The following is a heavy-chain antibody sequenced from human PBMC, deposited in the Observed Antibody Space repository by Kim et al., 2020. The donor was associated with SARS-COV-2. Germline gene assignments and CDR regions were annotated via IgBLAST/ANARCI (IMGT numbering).Heavy chain of an antibody. J-gene: IGHJ4*02. D-gene: IGHD3-10*01. CDR1: GGSISSYY. Sequence: SETLSRTCTVSGGSISSYYWSWIRQPPGKGLEWIGYIYYSGSTNYNPSLKSRVTISVDTSKNQFSLKLSSVTAAVTAVYYCARGSGSYSYIVWGQGTLVTVSS. CDR2: IYYSGST. CDR3: ARGSGSYSYIV. V-gene: IGHV4-59*01.